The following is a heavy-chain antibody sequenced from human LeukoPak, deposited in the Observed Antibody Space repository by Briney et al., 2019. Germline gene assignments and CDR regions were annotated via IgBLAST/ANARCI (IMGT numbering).Heavy chain of an antibody. J-gene: IGHJ3*02. Sequence: GASVMVSCKVPGYTLTELSMHWVRQAPGKGLEWMGGFYPEDGEKLYAQKFQGRVTMTEDTSTDTAYMELSSLRSEDTAVYYCATDRDGYKFPGAFDIWVQGTMVTVCS. V-gene: IGHV1-24*01. CDR2: FYPEDGEK. CDR1: GYTLTELS. D-gene: IGHD5-24*01. CDR3: ATDRDGYKFPGAFDI.